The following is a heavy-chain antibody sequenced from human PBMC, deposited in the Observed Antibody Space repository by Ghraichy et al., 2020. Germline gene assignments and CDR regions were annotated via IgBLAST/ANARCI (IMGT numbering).Heavy chain of an antibody. CDR3: ARLLGLGYCSGGSCYTGWFDP. CDR2: IYYSGST. D-gene: IGHD2-15*01. CDR1: GGSISSSSYY. J-gene: IGHJ5*02. Sequence: SETLSLTCTVSGGSISSSSYYWGWIRQPPGKGLELIGSIYYSGSTYYNPSLKSRVTISVDTSKNQFSLKLSSVTAADTAVYYCARLLGLGYCSGGSCYTGWFDPWGQGTLVTVSS. V-gene: IGHV4-39*01.